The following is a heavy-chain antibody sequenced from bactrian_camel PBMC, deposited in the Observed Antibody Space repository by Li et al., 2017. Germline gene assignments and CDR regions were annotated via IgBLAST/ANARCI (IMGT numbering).Heavy chain of an antibody. CDR1: GATKIRFC. D-gene: IGHD8*01. V-gene: IGHV3S1*01. J-gene: IGHJ4*01. CDR2: ISPTGSTS. Sequence: HVQLVESGGGSVQAGGSLRLSCVASGATKIRFCMGWFRQAPGKEREVVATISPTGSTSYDVNSVKGRFTISREMVNKVYLQMNSLEFEDSACTIVRQIGSAVITGPSASGPRSPSP.